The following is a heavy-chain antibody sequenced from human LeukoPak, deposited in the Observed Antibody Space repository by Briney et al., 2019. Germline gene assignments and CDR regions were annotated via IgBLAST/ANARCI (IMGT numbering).Heavy chain of an antibody. CDR1: GGSISSGGYY. CDR3: ARDLGDSNYFWFDP. V-gene: IGHV4-31*03. CDR2: IYYSGST. J-gene: IGHJ5*02. D-gene: IGHD4-11*01. Sequence: SQTLSLTCTVSGGSISSGGYYWSWIRQHPGKGLEWIGYIYYSGSTYYTPSLKSRVTISVDTSKNQFSLKLSSVTAADTAVYYCARDLGDSNYFWFDPWGQGTLVTVSS.